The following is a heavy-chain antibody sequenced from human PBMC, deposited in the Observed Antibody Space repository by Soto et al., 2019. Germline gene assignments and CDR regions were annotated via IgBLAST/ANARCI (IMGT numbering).Heavy chain of an antibody. CDR2: ISGSADGT. V-gene: IGHV3-23*01. J-gene: IGHJ3*01. CDR3: SRDTVGGYSFWSGYYSDGLDV. CDR1: GFTFDSYA. D-gene: IGHD3-3*01. Sequence: EVKLLESGGGLAQPGGSLRLSCVASGFTFDSYAISWVRQAPGERLQWIAAISGSADGTDYAHSVRGRFTIYRDNANKKLHMQMDSLRVEDTAVYFCSRDTVGGYSFWSGYYSDGLDVWGQGTLVSVS.